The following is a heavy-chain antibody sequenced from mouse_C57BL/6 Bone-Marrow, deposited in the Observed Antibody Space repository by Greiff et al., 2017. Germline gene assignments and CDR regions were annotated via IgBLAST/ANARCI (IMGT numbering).Heavy chain of an antibody. J-gene: IGHJ4*01. CDR2: IHPSDSDT. CDR1: GYTFTSYW. D-gene: IGHD1-1*01. V-gene: IGHV1-74*01. Sequence: QVQLQQPGAELVKPGASVKVSCKASGYTFTSYWMHWVKQRPGQGLEWIGRIHPSDSDTNYNQKFKGKATLTVDKSSSTAYMQLSSLTSEYSAVYYCAIEGRYGSNAMDYWGQGTSVTVSS. CDR3: AIEGRYGSNAMDY.